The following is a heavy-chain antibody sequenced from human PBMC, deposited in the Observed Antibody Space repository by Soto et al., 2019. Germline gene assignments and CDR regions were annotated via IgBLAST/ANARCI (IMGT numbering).Heavy chain of an antibody. V-gene: IGHV3-33*01. Sequence: GGSLRLSCAASGFTFSSYGMHWVRQAPGKGLEWVAVIWYDGSNKYYADSVKGRFTISRDNSKNTLYLQMNSLRAEDTAVYYCARAGGPVATIHYFDYWGQGTLVTVSS. CDR2: IWYDGSNK. CDR3: ARAGGPVATIHYFDY. D-gene: IGHD5-12*01. CDR1: GFTFSSYG. J-gene: IGHJ4*02.